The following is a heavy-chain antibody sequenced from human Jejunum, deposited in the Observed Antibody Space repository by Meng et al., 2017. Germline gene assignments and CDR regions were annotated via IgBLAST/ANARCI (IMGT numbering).Heavy chain of an antibody. V-gene: IGHV3-7*01. CDR1: GFTFSSFW. D-gene: IGHD2-2*01. CDR2: IKKDGSEK. Sequence: GGSLRLSCAASGFTFSSFWMSWVRQVPGKGLEWVAIIKKDGSEKYYVDSVKGRSTISREKAKNSQYLQMNILRVEDTAVYYCARERNGSSSWYASYWGQGTLGTVSS. CDR3: ARERNGSSSWYASY. J-gene: IGHJ1*01.